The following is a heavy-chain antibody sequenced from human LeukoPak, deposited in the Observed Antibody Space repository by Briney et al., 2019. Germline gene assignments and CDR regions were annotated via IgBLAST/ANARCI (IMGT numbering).Heavy chain of an antibody. Sequence: ASVKVSCKASGYTFTTYDIVWVRQAPGQGLEWVGWISAFNGNTNNAQKVQGRVTMTTDISTSTAYMELRSLTSDDTAVYYCARVYSSAFDHWGQGTLVTVTS. V-gene: IGHV1-18*01. J-gene: IGHJ4*02. CDR1: GYTFTTYD. CDR3: ARVYSSAFDH. D-gene: IGHD3-10*01. CDR2: ISAFNGNT.